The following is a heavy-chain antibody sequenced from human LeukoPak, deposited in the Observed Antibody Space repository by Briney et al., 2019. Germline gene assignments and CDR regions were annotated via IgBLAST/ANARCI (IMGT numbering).Heavy chain of an antibody. Sequence: GGSLRLSCAASGFTFSSYWMSWVRQAPGKGLEWVANIKQGGSEKYYVDSVKGRFTISRDNAKNSLYLQMNSLRVEDTAVYYCARDREMATLDPWGQGTLVTVSS. CDR3: ARDREMATLDP. J-gene: IGHJ5*02. V-gene: IGHV3-7*01. CDR1: GFTFSSYW. CDR2: IKQGGSEK. D-gene: IGHD5-24*01.